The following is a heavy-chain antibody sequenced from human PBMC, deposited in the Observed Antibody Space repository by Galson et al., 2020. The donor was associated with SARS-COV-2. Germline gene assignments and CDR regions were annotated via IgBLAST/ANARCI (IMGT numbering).Heavy chain of an antibody. D-gene: IGHD2-15*01. CDR1: GFTFSSHN. Sequence: GESLKISCTASGFTFSSHNMNWVRQAPGKGPEWVASISSGDNYVFYAESVKGRFIISRDNARNSLYLQMNSLKVEDTAVYYCARDFVVASPGDYYYYMDVW. V-gene: IGHV3-21*01. CDR3: ARDFVVASPGDYYYYMDV. J-gene: IGHJ6*03. CDR2: ISSGDNYV.